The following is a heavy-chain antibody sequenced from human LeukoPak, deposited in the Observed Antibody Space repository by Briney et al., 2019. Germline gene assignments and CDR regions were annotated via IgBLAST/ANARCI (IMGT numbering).Heavy chain of an antibody. CDR1: GYTLTELP. J-gene: IGHJ6*03. CDR3: ARDLTSYYYDSSGYYGSMDV. V-gene: IGHV1-2*06. Sequence: ASVKVSCKVSGYTLTELPMHWVRQAPGQGLEWMGRINPNSGGTNYAQTFQGRVTMTRDTSISTAYMELSRLRSDDTAVYYCARDLTSYYYDSSGYYGSMDVWGKGTTVTVSS. CDR2: INPNSGGT. D-gene: IGHD3-22*01.